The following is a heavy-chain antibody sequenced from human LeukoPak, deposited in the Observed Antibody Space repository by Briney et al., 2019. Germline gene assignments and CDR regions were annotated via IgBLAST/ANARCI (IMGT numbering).Heavy chain of an antibody. V-gene: IGHV3-30*02. D-gene: IGHD6-6*01. CDR3: AKDGPLSRSTSSEGSWFDP. CDR1: GFTFSTYG. CDR2: IRYDGSNK. J-gene: IGHJ5*02. Sequence: PGGSLRLSCAASGFTFSTYGMHWVRQAPGKGLQWVAFIRYDGSNKYYADSVKGRFTISRDNSKNTVFLQMNSLRAEDTALYYCAKDGPLSRSTSSEGSWFDPWGQGTLVTVSS.